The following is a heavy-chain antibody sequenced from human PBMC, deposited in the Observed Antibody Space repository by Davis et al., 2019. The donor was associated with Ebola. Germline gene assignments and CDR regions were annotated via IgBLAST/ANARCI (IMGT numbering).Heavy chain of an antibody. V-gene: IGHV3-23*01. Sequence: GESLKISCAASGFTFSSYAMSWVRQAPGKGLEWVSAISGSGGSTYYADSVKGRFTISRDNSKNTLYLQMNSLRAEDTAVYYCAKASWGSWGFDYWGQGTLVTVSS. CDR2: ISGSGGST. J-gene: IGHJ4*02. CDR1: GFTFSSYA. D-gene: IGHD7-27*01. CDR3: AKASWGSWGFDY.